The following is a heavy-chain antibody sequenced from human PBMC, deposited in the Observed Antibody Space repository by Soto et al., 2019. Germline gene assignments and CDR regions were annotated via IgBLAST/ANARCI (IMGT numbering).Heavy chain of an antibody. Sequence: QVHLVQSGLEVRKPGASVRLSCKASGYTFTSHGSSWVRQAPGQGLEWVGWISPFNGRRDIGDSFQGRVSMSTDTGSAYMEVRGLRFDDTAIYFCGRCIQPSVPSATDVWGQGTTVIVSS. D-gene: IGHD1-1*01. CDR1: GYTFTSHG. CDR3: GRCIQPSVPSATDV. V-gene: IGHV1-18*01. J-gene: IGHJ6*02. CDR2: ISPFNGRR.